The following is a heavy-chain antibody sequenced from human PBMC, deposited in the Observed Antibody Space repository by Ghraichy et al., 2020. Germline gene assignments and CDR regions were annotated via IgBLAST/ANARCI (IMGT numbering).Heavy chain of an antibody. CDR2: TYYRSKWYN. CDR3: ARAIDPPRAFDF. J-gene: IGHJ4*02. Sequence: SRTLSLTCAISGDSVTSNSAAWNWVRLSPSRGLEWLGRTYYRSKWYNDYGGSVRSRVGVSPDTSKNQFSLQLNSVTPEDTAVYFCARAIDPPRAFDFWGQGILVTVSS. V-gene: IGHV6-1*01. CDR1: GDSVTSNSAA.